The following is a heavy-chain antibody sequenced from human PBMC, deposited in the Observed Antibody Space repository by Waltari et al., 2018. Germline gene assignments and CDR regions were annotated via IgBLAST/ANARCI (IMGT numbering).Heavy chain of an antibody. Sequence: PGGSLRLSCAGSGFTFSSYSLNWVRQAPGKGLEWVSCISTSTKYIRYADAVKGRFTISRDNAKNSLYLQMNNLRAEDTAVYYCAPTAVTYDYWGQGILVTVSS. D-gene: IGHD4-17*01. CDR2: ISTSTKYI. CDR3: APTAVTYDY. J-gene: IGHJ4*02. V-gene: IGHV3-21*01. CDR1: GFTFSSYS.